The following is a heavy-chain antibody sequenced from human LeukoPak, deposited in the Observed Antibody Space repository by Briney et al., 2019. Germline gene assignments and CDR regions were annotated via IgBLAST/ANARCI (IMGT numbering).Heavy chain of an antibody. J-gene: IGHJ5*02. Sequence: PSETLSLTCTVSGGSISSSSYYWGWIRQPPGRGLEWIGSIYYSGSTYYNPSLKSRVTISVDTSKNQFSLKLSSVTAADTAVYYCARQPDNWFDPWGQGTLVTVSS. CDR3: ARQPDNWFDP. CDR1: GGSISSSSYY. V-gene: IGHV4-39*01. CDR2: IYYSGST.